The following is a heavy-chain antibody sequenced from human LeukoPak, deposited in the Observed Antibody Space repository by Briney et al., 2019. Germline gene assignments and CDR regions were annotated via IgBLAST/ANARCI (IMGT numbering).Heavy chain of an antibody. Sequence: PGGSLRLSCAASGFTFSSYGMHWVRQAPGKGLEWVAFIRYDGSNKYYADSVKGRFTISRDNSKNTLYLQMNSLRAEDTAVYYCAKDLVAGQYNRFDPWGQGTLVTVSS. D-gene: IGHD6-19*01. CDR1: GFTFSSYG. CDR3: AKDLVAGQYNRFDP. CDR2: IRYDGSNK. J-gene: IGHJ5*02. V-gene: IGHV3-30*02.